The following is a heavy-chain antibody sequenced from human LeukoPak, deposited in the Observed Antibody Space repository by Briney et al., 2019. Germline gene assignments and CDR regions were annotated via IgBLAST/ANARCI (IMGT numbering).Heavy chain of an antibody. CDR2: INSNGNT. J-gene: IGHJ6*04. V-gene: IGHV4-4*07. CDR1: GGSISTYY. D-gene: IGHD3-10*01. Sequence: SETLSLLCTVSGGSISTYYWSWIRQPAGKGPEWIGRINSNGNTNYNPSLKSRVSMSVDTSKHHFSLNVSSVTAADTAVYYCARDRLGFRVDVWGEGTTVTVSS. CDR3: ARDRLGFRVDV.